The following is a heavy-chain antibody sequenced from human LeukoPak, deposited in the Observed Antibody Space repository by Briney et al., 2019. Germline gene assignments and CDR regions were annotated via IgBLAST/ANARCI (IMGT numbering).Heavy chain of an antibody. J-gene: IGHJ4*02. CDR1: GFTFSNYV. V-gene: IGHV3-53*01. Sequence: GGSLRLSCAASGFTFSNYVMSWVRQAPGKGLEWVSVIYSGGSTYYADSVKGRFTISRDNSKNTLYLQMNSLGAEDTAVYYCARGAYCGGDCYVFDYWGQGTLVTVSS. CDR2: IYSGGST. D-gene: IGHD2-21*02. CDR3: ARGAYCGGDCYVFDY.